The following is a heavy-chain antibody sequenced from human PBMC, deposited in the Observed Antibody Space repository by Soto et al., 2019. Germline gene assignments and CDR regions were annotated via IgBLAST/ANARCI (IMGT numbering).Heavy chain of an antibody. J-gene: IGHJ4*02. CDR1: GFTFSNYA. Sequence: EVQLLESGGGLVQPGGSLRLSCAASGFTFSNYAMSWVRQAPGKGLEWVSAISSSGRDTFYADSVQGRFTISRDNSKNTVCLQMSSLRAEDSAISYCANSFSPSSTNWLSHFDHWGPGTLVTVSS. CDR3: ANSFSPSSTNWLSHFDH. D-gene: IGHD3-16*01. V-gene: IGHV3-23*01. CDR2: ISSSGRDT.